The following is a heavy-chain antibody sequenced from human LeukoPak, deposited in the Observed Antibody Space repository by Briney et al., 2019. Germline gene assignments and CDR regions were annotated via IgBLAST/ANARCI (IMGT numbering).Heavy chain of an antibody. D-gene: IGHD3-3*01. CDR1: GFTFDDYA. CDR3: AKDGVYDFWSGYGYYFDY. Sequence: QPGRSLRLSCAASGFTFDDYAMHWVRQAPGKGLEWVSGISWNSGSIGYADSVKGRFTISRDNAKNSLYLQMNSLRAEDMALYYCAKDGVYDFWSGYGYYFDYWGQGTLVTVSS. V-gene: IGHV3-9*03. CDR2: ISWNSGSI. J-gene: IGHJ4*02.